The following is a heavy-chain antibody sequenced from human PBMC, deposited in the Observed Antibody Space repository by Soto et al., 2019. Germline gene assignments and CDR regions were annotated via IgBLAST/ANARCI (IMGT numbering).Heavy chain of an antibody. D-gene: IGHD1-1*01. CDR2: ISSSSSTI. CDR3: VRGDNWNDEASDY. CDR1: GFTFSTYS. V-gene: IGHV3-48*01. Sequence: PGGSLRLSCAASGFTFSTYSMNWVRQAPGKGLEWVSYISSSSSTIFYTDSVKGRFTVSRDNSKNTVYLQMNSLRAEDTAVYYCVRGDNWNDEASDYWGQGTLVTVSS. J-gene: IGHJ4*02.